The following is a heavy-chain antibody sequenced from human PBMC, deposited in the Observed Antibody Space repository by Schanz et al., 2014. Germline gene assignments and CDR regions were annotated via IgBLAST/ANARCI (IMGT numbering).Heavy chain of an antibody. CDR1: GFTFDDYA. CDR3: AGAFDSSGYYFDY. D-gene: IGHD3-22*01. V-gene: IGHV3-20*04. CDR2: INWSDGST. Sequence: EVQLVESGGGVVRPGGSLRLSCAASGFTFDDYAMSWVRQAPGKGLEWVSAINWSDGSTGYADSVKGRFTISRDNGKNSLYLQMNSLRAEDTAVYYCAGAFDSSGYYFDYWGQGTLVTVSS. J-gene: IGHJ4*02.